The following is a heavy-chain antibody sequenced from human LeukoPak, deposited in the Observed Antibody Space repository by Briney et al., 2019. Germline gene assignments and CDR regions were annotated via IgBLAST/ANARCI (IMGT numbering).Heavy chain of an antibody. D-gene: IGHD3-10*01. J-gene: IGHJ4*02. CDR1: GLTFSSYW. V-gene: IGHV3-7*01. CDR2: IKQDGSEK. CDR3: ARERFGFRELTPDY. Sequence: PGGSLRLSCAASGLTFSSYWMSWVRQAPGKGLEWVANIKQDGSEKYYVDSVKGRFTISRDNAKNSLYLQMNSLRAEDTAVYYCARERFGFRELTPDYWGQGTMVTVSS.